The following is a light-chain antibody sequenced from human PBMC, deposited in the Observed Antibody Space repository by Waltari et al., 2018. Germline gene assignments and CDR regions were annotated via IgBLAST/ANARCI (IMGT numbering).Light chain of an antibody. CDR2: DES. Sequence: EVVLTQSPGTLSLSPGARATLSCRASQSVSRTLAWYQQKPGQAPRLLSYDESSSATGITDRFSGSGSATDFSLTISRLEPEDFAVYYCQKYGSVPATFGQGAKVEI. V-gene: IGKV3-20*01. J-gene: IGKJ1*01. CDR1: QSVSRT. CDR3: QKYGSVPAT.